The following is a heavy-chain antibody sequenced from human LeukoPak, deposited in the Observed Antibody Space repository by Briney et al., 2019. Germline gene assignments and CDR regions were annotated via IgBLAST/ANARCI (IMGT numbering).Heavy chain of an antibody. CDR1: GGSFSGYY. CDR2: INHSGST. CDR3: ASGWYSSGWLSYYYYGMDV. D-gene: IGHD6-19*01. V-gene: IGHV4-34*01. J-gene: IGHJ6*02. Sequence: SETLSLTCAVYGGSFSGYYWSWIRQPPGKGLEWIGEINHSGSTNYNPSLKSRVTISVDTSKNQFSLKLSSVTAAVTAVYYCASGWYSSGWLSYYYYGMDVWGQGTTVTVSS.